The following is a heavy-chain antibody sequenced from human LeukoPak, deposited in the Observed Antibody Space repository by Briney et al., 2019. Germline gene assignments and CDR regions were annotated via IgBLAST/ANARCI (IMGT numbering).Heavy chain of an antibody. Sequence: GGSLRLSCAASGFTFRNYGMSWVRQAPGKGLEWVSVVSDSGSSAYYADSVKGRFAISRDNSKNTLYLQMNSLRAEDTAVYYSTPDLRGSAWSLVHWRQGTLVTVSS. J-gene: IGHJ4*02. D-gene: IGHD2-8*02. V-gene: IGHV3-23*01. CDR3: TPDLRGSAWSLVH. CDR2: VSDSGSSA. CDR1: GFTFRNYG.